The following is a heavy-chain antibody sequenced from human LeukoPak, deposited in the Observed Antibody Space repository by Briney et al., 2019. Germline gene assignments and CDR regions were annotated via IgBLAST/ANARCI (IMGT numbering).Heavy chain of an antibody. CDR2: IYSTGST. D-gene: IGHD6-13*01. V-gene: IGHV4-4*07. CDR3: AREVKSSAGPASRREFDC. CDR1: GGSISSYY. J-gene: IGHJ4*02. Sequence: NPSETLSLTCTVSGGSISSYYWSWVRQPAGKGLEWIGRIYSTGSTNYNPSLKSRVTMSVDTSKNQFSLKLSSVTAADTAVYYCAREVKSSAGPASRREFDCWGQGTLVTVSS.